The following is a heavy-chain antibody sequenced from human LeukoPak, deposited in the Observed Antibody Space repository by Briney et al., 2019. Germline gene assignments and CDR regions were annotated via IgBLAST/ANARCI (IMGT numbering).Heavy chain of an antibody. CDR1: GYTFTDYY. CDR2: ISAYSGNT. V-gene: IGHV1-18*04. D-gene: IGHD2-2*01. CDR3: ANHKYCSSTSCYSFAI. J-gene: IGHJ3*02. Sequence: ASVKVSCKASGYTFTDYYMHWVRQAPGQGLEWMGWISAYSGNTNYAQNLQDRVTMTTDTSTTTAYMELRSLRSDDTAVYYCANHKYCSSTSCYSFAIWGQGTMVTVSS.